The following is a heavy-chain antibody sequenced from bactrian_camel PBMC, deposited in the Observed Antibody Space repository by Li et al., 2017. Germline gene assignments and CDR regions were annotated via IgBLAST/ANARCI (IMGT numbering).Heavy chain of an antibody. Sequence: HVQLVESGGGSVQAGGSLRLSCEISGYMYRGYCMAWYRQVSGKEREGKEGVATIFNSRGNTYYSSSVKGRFTISQDNTKNTLYLQMDTLKPEDTAIYTCAALVPPALFPPNTDYCASYEFDSWGQGTQVTVS. CDR2: IFNSRGNT. D-gene: IGHD3*01. CDR1: GYMYRGYC. CDR3: AALVPPALFPPNTDYCASYEFDS. V-gene: IGHV3S55*01. J-gene: IGHJ4*01.